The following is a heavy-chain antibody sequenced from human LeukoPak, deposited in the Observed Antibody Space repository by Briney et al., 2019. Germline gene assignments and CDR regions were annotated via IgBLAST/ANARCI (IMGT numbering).Heavy chain of an antibody. D-gene: IGHD2-2*01. CDR1: GYTFTSYD. Sequence: ASVKVSCKASGYTFTSYDINWVRQATGQGLEWMGWMSPNSGNTGYAQKFQGRVTMTRNTSISTAYMELSSLRSEDTAVYYCARAYCSSTSCYGGLYYYYYGMDVWGQGTTVTVSS. J-gene: IGHJ6*02. CDR3: ARAYCSSTSCYGGLYYYYYGMDV. CDR2: MSPNSGNT. V-gene: IGHV1-8*01.